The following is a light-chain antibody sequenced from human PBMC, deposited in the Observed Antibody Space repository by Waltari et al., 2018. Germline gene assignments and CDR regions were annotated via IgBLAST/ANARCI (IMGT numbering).Light chain of an antibody. CDR2: DVS. Sequence: QSALTQPASVSGSPGQSITFSCTGASSDVGGYNYFPWYQQQPGKAPRLMIYDVSIRPSGVSNRFSGSKSGNTASLTISGLQAEDEADYYCSSYSRTSTLVVFGGGTKLAVL. CDR1: SSDVGGYNY. CDR3: SSYSRTSTLVV. J-gene: IGLJ2*01. V-gene: IGLV2-14*03.